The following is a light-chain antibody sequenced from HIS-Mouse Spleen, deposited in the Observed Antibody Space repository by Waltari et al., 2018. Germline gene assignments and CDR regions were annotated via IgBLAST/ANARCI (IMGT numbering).Light chain of an antibody. CDR2: AAS. Sequence: AIRMTQSPSSLSASTGDRVTITCRANQGISSYLAWYQQKPGKAPKLLIYAASTLQSGVPSRFSGSGSGTDFTLTISCLQSEDFATYYCQQYYSYPPWTFGQGTKVEIK. J-gene: IGKJ1*01. CDR3: QQYYSYPPWT. CDR1: QGISSY. V-gene: IGKV1-8*01.